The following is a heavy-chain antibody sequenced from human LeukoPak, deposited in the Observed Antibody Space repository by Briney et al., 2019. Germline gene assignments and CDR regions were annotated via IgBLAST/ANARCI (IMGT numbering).Heavy chain of an antibody. CDR3: ARSICSSTSCLYYFDY. CDR2: IRSNSDI. V-gene: IGHV3-21*01. J-gene: IGHJ4*02. D-gene: IGHD2-2*01. CDR1: GFTFSGYS. Sequence: GGSLRLSCAASGFTFSGYSMNWVRQAPGKGLEWVSSIRSNSDIYYADSVKGRFTISRDNAKNSLYLQMNSLRGEDTAVYYCARSICSSTSCLYYFDYWGQGTLVTVSS.